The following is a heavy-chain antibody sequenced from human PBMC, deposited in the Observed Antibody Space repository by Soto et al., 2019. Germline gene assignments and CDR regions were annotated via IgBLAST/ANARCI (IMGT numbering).Heavy chain of an antibody. CDR3: AKYGGHNAAYFDL. J-gene: IGHJ2*01. CDR2: ISGSSDTT. V-gene: IGHV3-23*01. D-gene: IGHD3-16*01. Sequence: EVQLLESGGGLVQPGGSLRLSCAASGFTFSNYAMSWVRQAPGKGLEWVSAISGSSDTTYYGDSVEGRFTISRDNSKNTLYLQKSSLRAEDTAVYYCAKYGGHNAAYFDLWGRGTLVTVSS. CDR1: GFTFSNYA.